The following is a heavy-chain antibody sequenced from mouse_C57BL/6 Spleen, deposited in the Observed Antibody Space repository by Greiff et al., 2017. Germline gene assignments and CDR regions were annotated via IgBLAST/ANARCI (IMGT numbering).Heavy chain of an antibody. CDR3: ARHPWFAY. CDR1: GYAFSSSW. J-gene: IGHJ3*01. CDR2: IYPGDGDT. V-gene: IGHV1-82*01. Sequence: QVQLKESGPELVKPGASVKISCKASGYAFSSSWMNWVKQRPGKGLEWIGRIYPGDGDTNYNGKFKGKATLTADKSSSTAYMQLSSLTSEDSAFYFSARHPWFAYWGQGTLVTVSA.